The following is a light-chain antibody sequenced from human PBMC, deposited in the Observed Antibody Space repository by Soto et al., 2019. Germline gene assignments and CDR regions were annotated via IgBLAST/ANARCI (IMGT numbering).Light chain of an antibody. J-gene: IGLJ2*01. CDR1: SSDVGGYNY. CDR3: SSYAGSDNLV. Sequence: QSVLTQPPSASGSPGQSVTISCTGTSSDVGGYNYVSWYQQHPGKAPKLMIYEVTTRPSGVPDRFSGSKSGNTASLTVSGLQVEDEADYYCSSYAGSDNLVFGGGTKVTVL. V-gene: IGLV2-8*01. CDR2: EVT.